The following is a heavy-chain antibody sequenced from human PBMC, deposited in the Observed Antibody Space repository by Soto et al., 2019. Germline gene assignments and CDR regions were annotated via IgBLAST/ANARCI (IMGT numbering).Heavy chain of an antibody. CDR1: GGSISSYY. CDR2: IYYSGST. Sequence: SETLSLTCTVSGGSISSYYWSWIRQPPGKGLEWIGYIYYSGSTNYNPSLKSRVTISVDTSKNQFSLKLSSVTAADTAVYYCARRLDSGYDMGGDAFDIWGQGTMVTVSS. J-gene: IGHJ3*02. D-gene: IGHD5-12*01. V-gene: IGHV4-59*12. CDR3: ARRLDSGYDMGGDAFDI.